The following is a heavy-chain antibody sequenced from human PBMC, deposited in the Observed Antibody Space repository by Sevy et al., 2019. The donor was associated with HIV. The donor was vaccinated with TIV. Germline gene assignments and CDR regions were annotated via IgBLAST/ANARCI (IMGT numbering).Heavy chain of an antibody. CDR2: ILSDVSRI. CDR3: ARDERGDAALPDY. Sequence: GGSLRLSCSASGFNFSTYAMHWVRQTPGKGLEWVAVILSDVSRIYYAASVRGRFAISRDNSKNTLSLQMSSLRGEDTAVYYCARDERGDAALPDYWGQGTLVTVSS. CDR1: GFNFSTYA. V-gene: IGHV3-30*09. J-gene: IGHJ4*02. D-gene: IGHD3-16*01.